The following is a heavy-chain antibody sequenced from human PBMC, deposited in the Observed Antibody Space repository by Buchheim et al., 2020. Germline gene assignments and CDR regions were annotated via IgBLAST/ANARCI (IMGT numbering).Heavy chain of an antibody. Sequence: EVQLVESGGGLVQPGGSLRLSCAASGFTFSSSWMYWVRQAPEKGLVWVSRISTDGSVSYADSGKGRFTISRDNAKNTVYLQMNSLRVDDTAVYYCIRVSGGGWGQGTL. D-gene: IGHD3-16*01. CDR1: GFTFSSSW. J-gene: IGHJ4*02. V-gene: IGHV3-74*01. CDR3: IRVSGGG. CDR2: ISTDGSV.